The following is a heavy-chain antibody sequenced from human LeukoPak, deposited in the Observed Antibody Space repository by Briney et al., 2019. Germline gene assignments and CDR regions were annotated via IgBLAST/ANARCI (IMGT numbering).Heavy chain of an antibody. CDR1: GYTFTSYD. CDR3: ARGRRTVVTPGYYYYYMDV. CDR2: MNPNSGNT. Sequence: GASVKVSCKASGYTFTSYDINWVRQATGQGLEWMEWMNPNSGNTGYAQKFQGRVTITRNTSISTAYMELSSLRSEDTAVYYCARGRRTVVTPGYYYYYMDVWGKGTTVTVSS. D-gene: IGHD4-23*01. J-gene: IGHJ6*03. V-gene: IGHV1-8*03.